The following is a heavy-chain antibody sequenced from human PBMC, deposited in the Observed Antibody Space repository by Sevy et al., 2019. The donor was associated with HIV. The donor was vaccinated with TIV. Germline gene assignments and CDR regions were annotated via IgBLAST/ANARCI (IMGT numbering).Heavy chain of an antibody. CDR1: GGSIRRYY. V-gene: IGHV4-59*13. Sequence: SETLSLTCTVSGGSIRRYYWSWIRQPPGKGLEWIGYIYNSGNTNYNPSLKSRVTISLDTSKNQFSLRLSSVTASDTAVYYCARVVDSEGAVDLWGQGTMVTVSS. CDR3: ARVVDSEGAVDL. CDR2: IYNSGNT. J-gene: IGHJ3*01. D-gene: IGHD2-21*01.